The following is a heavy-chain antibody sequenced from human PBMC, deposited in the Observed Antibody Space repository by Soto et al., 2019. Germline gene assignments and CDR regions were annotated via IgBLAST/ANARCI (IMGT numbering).Heavy chain of an antibody. CDR3: AREGNLGRWLQPLDF. V-gene: IGHV4-34*01. CDR2: INHSGST. D-gene: IGHD5-12*01. J-gene: IGHJ4*02. Sequence: PSETLCLTCAVYGGSFRGYYWSWIRQPPGKGLEWIGEINHSGSTNYNPSLKSRVSMSVDTSKNQFSLRLISVTAADTAKYFCAREGNLGRWLQPLDFWGQGTLVTVSS. CDR1: GGSFRGYY.